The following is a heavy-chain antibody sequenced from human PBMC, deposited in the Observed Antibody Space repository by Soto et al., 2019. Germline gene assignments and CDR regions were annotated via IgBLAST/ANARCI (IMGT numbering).Heavy chain of an antibody. J-gene: IGHJ4*02. CDR1: GYSYTSYD. CDR3: ARGGVFFFAAPTNPFDY. V-gene: IGHV1-8*01. D-gene: IGHD3-10*01. CDR2: MNPNSGNT. Sequence: TSVKVSCKASGYSYTSYDINWVRQATEQGLEWMGWMNPNSGNTGYAQKFQGRVTMTRNTSISTAYMELSSLRSEDTAVYYCARGGVFFFAAPTNPFDYWGQGTLVTVSS.